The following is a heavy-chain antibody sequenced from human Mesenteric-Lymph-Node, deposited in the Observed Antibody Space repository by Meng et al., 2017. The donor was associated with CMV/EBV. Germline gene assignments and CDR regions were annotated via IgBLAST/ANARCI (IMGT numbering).Heavy chain of an antibody. CDR3: ARARVNYYGSGSYGWFDP. Sequence: TFSSYAISWVRQAPGQGLAWMGGIIPIFGTANYAQKFQDRVTITADESTSTAYMELSSLRSEDTAVYYCARARVNYYGSGSYGWFDPWGQGTLVTVSS. D-gene: IGHD3-10*01. J-gene: IGHJ5*02. CDR2: IIPIFGTA. V-gene: IGHV1-69*01. CDR1: TFSSYA.